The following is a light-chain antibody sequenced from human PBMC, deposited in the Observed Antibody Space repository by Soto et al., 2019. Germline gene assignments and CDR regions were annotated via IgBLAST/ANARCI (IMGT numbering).Light chain of an antibody. J-gene: IGKJ5*01. CDR1: QNINSD. Sequence: EIVMTQSSATLCVSPGERVILPCKASQNINSDLAWYQQKPGQAPRFLIYGASSRATGIPDRFSGSGSGTDFTLTITTLQPEDVGIYYCQQCHATPLTFGQGTRLEIK. CDR3: QQCHATPLT. CDR2: GAS. V-gene: IGKV3D-15*01.